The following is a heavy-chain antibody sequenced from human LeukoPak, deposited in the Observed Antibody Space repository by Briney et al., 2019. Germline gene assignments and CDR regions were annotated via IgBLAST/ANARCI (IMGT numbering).Heavy chain of an antibody. J-gene: IGHJ4*02. D-gene: IGHD1-26*01. V-gene: IGHV3-23*01. Sequence: GGSLRLSCAASGFTFSNYAMSWVRQAPGKGLAWVSGISGSGTSTYYADSVKGRFTISRDNSKNTLYVEMNSLRAEDTAVYYCAKALDGILFDYWGQGTLVTVSS. CDR1: GFTFSNYA. CDR2: ISGSGTST. CDR3: AKALDGILFDY.